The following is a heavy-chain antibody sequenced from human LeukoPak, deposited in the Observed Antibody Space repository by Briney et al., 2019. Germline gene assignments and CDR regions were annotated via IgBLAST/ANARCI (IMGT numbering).Heavy chain of an antibody. CDR1: GFTFSEYA. D-gene: IGHD3-3*01. V-gene: IGHV3-30*04. Sequence: PGGSLRLSCAASGFTFSEYAMHWVRQAPGKGLEWVAVISYDGRQKYYGDSVKGRVTVSRDNPMNTLYLQMNSLRDDDTAVYYCARVFLERLTSGYFDNWGQGALVTVSP. CDR3: ARVFLERLTSGYFDN. J-gene: IGHJ4*02. CDR2: ISYDGRQK.